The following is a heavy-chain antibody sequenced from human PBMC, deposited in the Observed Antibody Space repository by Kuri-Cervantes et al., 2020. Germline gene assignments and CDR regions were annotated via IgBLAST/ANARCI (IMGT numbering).Heavy chain of an antibody. V-gene: IGHV3-30-3*01. CDR1: GLTFIGSA. J-gene: IGHJ5*02. CDR2: ISYHGSNK. D-gene: IGHD5-24*01. CDR3: ARAGFPGATITWWFDP. Sequence: GGSLRLSCAAPGLTFIGSAVHWVRQAPGKGLEWVTLISYHGSNKYYADSVKGRFTISRDNSKNTLYLQMNSLRAEDTAVYYCARAGFPGATITWWFDPWGQGTLVTVSS.